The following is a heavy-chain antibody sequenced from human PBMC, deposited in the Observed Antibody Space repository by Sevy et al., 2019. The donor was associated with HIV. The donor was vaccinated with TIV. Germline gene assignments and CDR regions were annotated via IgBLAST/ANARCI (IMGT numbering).Heavy chain of an antibody. CDR2: ISYDGSNK. CDR1: GFTFSSYA. V-gene: IGHV3-30*04. D-gene: IGHD1-26*01. CDR3: ARVKTVGAPFDY. J-gene: IGHJ4*02. Sequence: GGSLRLSCAASGFTFSSYAMHWVRQAPGKGLEWVAVISYDGSNKYYAASVKGRFTISRDNSKNTLYLQMNSLRAEDTAVYYCARVKTVGAPFDYWGQGTLVTVSS.